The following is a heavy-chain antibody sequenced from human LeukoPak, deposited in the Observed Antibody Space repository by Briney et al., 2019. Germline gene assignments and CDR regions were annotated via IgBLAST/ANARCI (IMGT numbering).Heavy chain of an antibody. J-gene: IGHJ4*02. CDR1: GFTFSSYA. D-gene: IGHD3-10*01. CDR3: ARDLHTGVDY. CDR2: ISYDGSNK. Sequence: GGSLRLSCAASGFTFSSYAMHWVRQAPGKGLEWVAVISYDGSNKYYADSVKGRFTISRDHSKNTLYLQMNSLRAEDTAVYYCARDLHTGVDYWGQGTLVTVSS. V-gene: IGHV3-30*04.